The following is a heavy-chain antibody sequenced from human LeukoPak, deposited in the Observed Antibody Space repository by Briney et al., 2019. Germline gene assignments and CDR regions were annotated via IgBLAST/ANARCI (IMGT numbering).Heavy chain of an antibody. V-gene: IGHV3-9*03. CDR3: AKDSSGSTLGDFDL. CDR2: ISWNSGSI. J-gene: IGHJ2*01. CDR1: GFTFDDYA. Sequence: GRSLRLSCAASGFTFDDYAMHWVRQAPGKGLEWVSGISWNSGSIGYADSVKGRFTISRDNAKNSLYLQMNSLRAGDMALYYCAKDSSGSTLGDFDLWGRGTLVTVSS. D-gene: IGHD6-19*01.